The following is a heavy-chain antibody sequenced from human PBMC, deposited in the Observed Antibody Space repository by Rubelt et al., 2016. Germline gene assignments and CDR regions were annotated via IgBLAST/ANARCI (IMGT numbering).Heavy chain of an antibody. V-gene: IGHV4-34*01. Sequence: QVQLQQWGAGLLTPSETLSLTCAVYGGSFSGYYWSWIRQPPGKGLEWIGEINNSGSTNYNQSLKSRVTISVDTSKNQISLKVTSLTAADTAVYFCATRLPTDYWSQGTPVTV. J-gene: IGHJ4*02. CDR1: GGSFSGYY. CDR2: INNSGST. D-gene: IGHD2-15*01. CDR3: ATRLPTDY.